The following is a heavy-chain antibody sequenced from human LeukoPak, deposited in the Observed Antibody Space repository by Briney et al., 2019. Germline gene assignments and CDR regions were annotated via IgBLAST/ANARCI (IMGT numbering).Heavy chain of an antibody. CDR3: ARALTDFWSGYSRDDAFDI. V-gene: IGHV1-18*01. D-gene: IGHD3-3*01. Sequence: ASVKVSCKASGYTFTSYGISWVRQAPGQGLEWMGWIGAYNGNTNYAQKLQGRVTMTTDTSTSTAYMELRSLRSCDTAVYYYARALTDFWSGYSRDDAFDIWGQGTMVTVSS. CDR1: GYTFTSYG. J-gene: IGHJ3*02. CDR2: IGAYNGNT.